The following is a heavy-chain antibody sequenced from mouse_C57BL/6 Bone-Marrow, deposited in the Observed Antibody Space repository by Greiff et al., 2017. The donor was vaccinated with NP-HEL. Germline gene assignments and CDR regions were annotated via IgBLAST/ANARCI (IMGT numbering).Heavy chain of an antibody. D-gene: IGHD1-1*01. CDR3: ARSYYGSSYVWYFDV. CDR1: GYSITSDY. V-gene: IGHV3-8*01. Sequence: EVQLQQSGPGLAKPSQTLSLTCSVTGYSITSDYWNWIRKFPGNKLEYMGYISYSGSTYYNPSLKSRISITRDTSKNQYYLQLNSVTTEDTATYYCARSYYGSSYVWYFDVWGTGTTVTVSS. CDR2: ISYSGST. J-gene: IGHJ1*03.